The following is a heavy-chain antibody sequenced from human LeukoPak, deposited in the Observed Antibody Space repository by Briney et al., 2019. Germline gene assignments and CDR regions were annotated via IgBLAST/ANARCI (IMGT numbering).Heavy chain of an antibody. CDR2: ISNYNGNT. D-gene: IGHD5-12*01. Sequence: ASVKVSCKASGYIFSNSGITWVRQAPGQGLEWMGWISNYNGNTKYEQKFQGRVSMTTDTSTSTAYMELRSLRSDDTAMYFCAIVSFAPTLVATPTFDQWGQGTLVIDST. J-gene: IGHJ4*02. V-gene: IGHV1-18*01. CDR1: GYIFSNSG. CDR3: AIVSFAPTLVATPTFDQ.